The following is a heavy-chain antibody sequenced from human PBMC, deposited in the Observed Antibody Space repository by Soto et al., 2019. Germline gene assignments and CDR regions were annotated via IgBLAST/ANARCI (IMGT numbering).Heavy chain of an antibody. CDR3: ARGGCSSGSCHTPVEYYGLDV. CDR1: GFTFSTYW. Sequence: EVQLVESGGGLVQPGGSLRLSCAGSGFTFSTYWMSWVRQAPGKGLEWVANIKEDGSEKYYVDSVKGRFTISRDNAMNSLYLQMNGLRAEDTAIYYCARGGCSSGSCHTPVEYYGLDVWGQGTTVTVSS. V-gene: IGHV3-7*05. D-gene: IGHD2-15*01. CDR2: IKEDGSEK. J-gene: IGHJ6*02.